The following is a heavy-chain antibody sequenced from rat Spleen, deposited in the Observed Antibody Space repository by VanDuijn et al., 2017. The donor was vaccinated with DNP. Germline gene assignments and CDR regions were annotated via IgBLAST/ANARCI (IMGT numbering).Heavy chain of an antibody. D-gene: IGHD1-9*01. Sequence: EVQLQESGPGLVKPSQSLSLTCSVTGYSITSNYWGWIRQFPGNKMEWMGYINYIGSTGHNPSLRSRISITRDTTNNQVFLQLTSVTTEDTATYYCASPPYYGYTPYWYFDFWGPGTMVTVSS. V-gene: IGHV3-1*01. CDR3: ASPPYYGYTPYWYFDF. CDR1: GYSITSNY. J-gene: IGHJ1*01. CDR2: INYIGST.